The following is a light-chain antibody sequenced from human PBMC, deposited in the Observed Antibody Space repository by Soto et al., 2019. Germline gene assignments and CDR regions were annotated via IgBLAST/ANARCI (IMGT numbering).Light chain of an antibody. J-gene: IGKJ2*01. CDR2: GAS. V-gene: IGKV3-15*01. Sequence: EVVMTQSPATLSESPGERVTLSCRASQSVGGNLAWYQQKPGQAPRLLIYGASTRATGIPARFSGSGSGTEFTLTISSLQSEDFAVYYCQQYNNWPPHTFGQGTKLEIK. CDR1: QSVGGN. CDR3: QQYNNWPPHT.